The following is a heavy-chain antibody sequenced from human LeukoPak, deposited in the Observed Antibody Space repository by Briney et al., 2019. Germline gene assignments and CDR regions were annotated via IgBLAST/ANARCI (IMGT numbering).Heavy chain of an antibody. CDR2: IYSGGST. J-gene: IGHJ4*02. CDR1: GFTFSSYS. CDR3: AKDSGTPPLYYFDS. V-gene: IGHV3-66*01. Sequence: GGSLRLSCAASGFTFSSYSMNWVRQAPGKGLEWVSVIYSGGSTYYADSVKGRFTISRDNSQNTLYLQMKTLRAEDTALYFWAKDSGTPPLYYFDSWGRGPLVIVSS.